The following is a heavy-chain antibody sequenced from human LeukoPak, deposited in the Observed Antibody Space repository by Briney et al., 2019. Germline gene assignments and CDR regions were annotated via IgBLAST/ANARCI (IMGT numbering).Heavy chain of an antibody. CDR1: GFTFSSYA. J-gene: IGHJ4*02. CDR3: AKAPYSSSWYYFDY. CDR2: ISGSGGST. V-gene: IGHV3-23*01. D-gene: IGHD6-13*01. Sequence: GGSQRLSCAASGFTFSSYAMSWVRQAPGKGPEWVSAISGSGGSTYYADSVKGRFTISRDNSKNTLYLQMNSLRAEDTAVYYCAKAPYSSSWYYFDYWGQGTLVTVSS.